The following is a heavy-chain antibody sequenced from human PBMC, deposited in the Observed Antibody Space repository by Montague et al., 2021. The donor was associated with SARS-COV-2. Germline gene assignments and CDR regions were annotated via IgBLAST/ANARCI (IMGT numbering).Heavy chain of an antibody. CDR3: ARDRYSSGWSSHFDY. CDR2: IYYSGRT. J-gene: IGHJ4*02. CDR1: GGSISSYY. V-gene: IGHV4-59*13. Sequence: SETLSLTCTVSGGSISSYYWSWIRQPPGKGLEWIGDIYYSGRTNYNPSLKSRVTISVDTSKNQFSLKLSSVTAADTAVYYCARDRYSSGWSSHFDYWGQGTLVTVSS. D-gene: IGHD6-19*01.